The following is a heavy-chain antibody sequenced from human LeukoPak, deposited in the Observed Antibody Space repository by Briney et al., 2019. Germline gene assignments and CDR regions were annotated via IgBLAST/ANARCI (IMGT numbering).Heavy chain of an antibody. D-gene: IGHD1-26*01. CDR3: ARQGAGGRAFDI. CDR2: IYYSGST. Sequence: PSETLSLTCTVSGGSISSSSYYWGWIRQPPGKGLEWIGSIYYSGSTYYNPSLKSRVTISVDMSKNQFSLRLSSVTAADTAIYYCARQGAGGRAFDIWGQGTMVTVSS. CDR1: GGSISSSSYY. J-gene: IGHJ3*02. V-gene: IGHV4-39*01.